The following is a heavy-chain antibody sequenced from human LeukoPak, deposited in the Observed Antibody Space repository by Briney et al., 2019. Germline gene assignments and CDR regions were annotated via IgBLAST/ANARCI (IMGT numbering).Heavy chain of an antibody. CDR3: ARRGGSWTFDY. V-gene: IGHV4-59*08. D-gene: IGHD6-13*01. CDR1: GGSISTYY. CDR2: IDYSGST. J-gene: IGHJ4*02. Sequence: PSETLSLTCTVSGGSISTYYWSWIRQPPGKGLEWIGYIDYSGSTNYNPSLKSRVTILVDTSKNQFSLKVSSVTAADTAVYYCARRGGSWTFDYWGQGTLVTVSS.